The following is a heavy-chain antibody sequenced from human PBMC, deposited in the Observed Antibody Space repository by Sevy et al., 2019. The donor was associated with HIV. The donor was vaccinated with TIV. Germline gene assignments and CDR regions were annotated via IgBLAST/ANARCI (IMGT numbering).Heavy chain of an antibody. CDR3: ARSGGARSPDSASWCKD. D-gene: IGHD3-16*01. J-gene: IGHJ4*02. Sequence: GGYLRLSCAASGFTFSSYWMTCVRQAPGKGLEWVANINQDGSEKYYVESVKGRFIISRDNAKKSLYLQMNSLRVDDMALYYCARSGGARSPDSASWCKDWGQGTLVTVSS. V-gene: IGHV3-7*01. CDR2: INQDGSEK. CDR1: GFTFSSYW.